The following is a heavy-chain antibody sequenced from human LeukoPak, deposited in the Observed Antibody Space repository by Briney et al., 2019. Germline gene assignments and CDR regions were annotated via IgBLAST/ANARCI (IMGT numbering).Heavy chain of an antibody. CDR3: TTPRETYYYDSSGYDV. J-gene: IGHJ6*02. D-gene: IGHD3-22*01. CDR1: GFTLSSYV. CDR2: IKSKTDGGTR. V-gene: IGHV3-15*01. Sequence: GGSLRLSCAASGFTLSSYVISWVRQAPGKGLEWVGRIKSKTDGGTRDYAAPVKGRFTISRDDSKNTLYLQMNSLKTEDTAVYYCTTPRETYYYDSSGYDVWGQGTTVTVSS.